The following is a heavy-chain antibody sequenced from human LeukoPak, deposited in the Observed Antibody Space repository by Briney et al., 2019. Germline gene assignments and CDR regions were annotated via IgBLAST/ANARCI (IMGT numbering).Heavy chain of an antibody. J-gene: IGHJ4*02. CDR3: ARVYQGVSLFDGIDY. D-gene: IGHD3-10*01. Sequence: GGSLRLSCAASGFTLSRYSMNWVRQAPGKGLEWVSSISTSSSYINYADSVKGRFTISRDNAKKSLYLQMNSLRAEDTAVYYCARVYQGVSLFDGIDYWGQGTLVTVSS. CDR2: ISTSSSYI. CDR1: GFTLSRYS. V-gene: IGHV3-21*01.